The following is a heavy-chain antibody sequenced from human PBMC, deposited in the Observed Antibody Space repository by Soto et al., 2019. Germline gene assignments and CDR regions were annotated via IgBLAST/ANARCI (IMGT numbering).Heavy chain of an antibody. CDR1: GCTFSSYA. D-gene: IGHD3-22*01. Sequence: QVQLVQSGAEVKKPGSSVKVSCKASGCTFSSYAISWVRQAPGQGLEWMGGIIPIFGTANYAQKFQGRVTITADESTSKAYMELSSLRSEDTAVYYCASDRTATYYYDSRGYQKFDYWGQGTLVTVSS. CDR2: IIPIFGTA. V-gene: IGHV1-69*12. CDR3: ASDRTATYYYDSRGYQKFDY. J-gene: IGHJ4*02.